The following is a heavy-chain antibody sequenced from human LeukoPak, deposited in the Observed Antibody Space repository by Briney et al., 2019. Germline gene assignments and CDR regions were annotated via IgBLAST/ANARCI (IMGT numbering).Heavy chain of an antibody. D-gene: IGHD6-6*01. J-gene: IGHJ5*02. CDR2: INHSGST. V-gene: IGHV4-39*07. CDR3: ARGRSFWQLPFDP. Sequence: SETLSLTCTVSGGSISSSSYYWGWIRQPPGKGLEWIGEINHSGSTNYNPSLKSRVTISVDTSKNQFSLKLSSVTAADTAVYYCARGRSFWQLPFDPWGQGTLVTVSS. CDR1: GGSISSSSYY.